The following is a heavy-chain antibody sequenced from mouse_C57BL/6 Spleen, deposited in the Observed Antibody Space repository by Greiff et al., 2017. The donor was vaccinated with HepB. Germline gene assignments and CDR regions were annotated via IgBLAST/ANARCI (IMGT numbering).Heavy chain of an antibody. D-gene: IGHD2-1*01. J-gene: IGHJ3*01. Sequence: EVQLQQSGPELVKPGASVKISCKASGYTFTDYYMNWVKQSHGKSLEWIGDINPNNGGTSYNQKFKGKATLTVDKSSSTAYMELRSLTSEDSAVYYCARDGNLDWVFAYWGQGTLVTVSA. CDR2: INPNNGGT. CDR3: ARDGNLDWVFAY. CDR1: GYTFTDYY. V-gene: IGHV1-26*01.